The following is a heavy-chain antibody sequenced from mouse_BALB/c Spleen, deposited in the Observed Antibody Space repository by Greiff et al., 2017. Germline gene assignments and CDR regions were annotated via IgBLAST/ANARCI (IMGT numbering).Heavy chain of an antibody. CDR2: IKPYNDGT. J-gene: IGHJ4*01. Sequence: EVQLQQSGPELVKPGASVKMSCKASGYTFTSYVMHWVKQKPGQGLEWIGYIKPYNDGTKYNEKFKGKATLTSDKSSSTAYMELSSLTSEDSAVYYCAREYGNYAYAMDYWGQGTSVTVSS. CDR1: GYTFTSYV. D-gene: IGHD2-10*02. V-gene: IGHV1-14*01. CDR3: AREYGNYAYAMDY.